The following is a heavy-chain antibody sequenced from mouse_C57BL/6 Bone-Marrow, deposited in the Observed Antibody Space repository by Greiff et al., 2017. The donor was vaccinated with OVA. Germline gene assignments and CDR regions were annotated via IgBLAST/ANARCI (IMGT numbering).Heavy chain of an antibody. Sequence: EVMLVESEGGLVQPGSSMKLSCTASGFTFSDYYMAWVRQVPEKGLEWVANINYDGSSTYYLDSLKSRFIISRDNAKNILYLQMSSLKSEDTATYYCARDRGYSGEDYFDYWGQGTTLTVSS. CDR1: GFTFSDYY. J-gene: IGHJ2*01. CDR2: INYDGSST. D-gene: IGHD1-1*01. CDR3: ARDRGYSGEDYFDY. V-gene: IGHV5-16*01.